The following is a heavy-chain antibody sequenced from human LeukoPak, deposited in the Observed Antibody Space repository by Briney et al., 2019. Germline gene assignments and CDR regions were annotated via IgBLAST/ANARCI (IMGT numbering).Heavy chain of an antibody. CDR1: GGSISSYY. CDR3: ARDPWSHYYMDV. CDR2: TYYSGST. V-gene: IGHV4-59*01. Sequence: SETLSLTCTVSGGSISSYYWSWIRQPPGKGLEWIGYTYYSGSTNYNPSLKSRVTISVDTSKNQFSLKLSSVTAADTAVYYCARDPWSHYYMDVWGKGTTVTVSS. D-gene: IGHD2-8*01. J-gene: IGHJ6*03.